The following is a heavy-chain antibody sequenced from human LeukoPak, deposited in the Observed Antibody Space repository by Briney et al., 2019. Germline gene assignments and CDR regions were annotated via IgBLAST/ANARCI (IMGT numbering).Heavy chain of an antibody. Sequence: ASVKVSCKASGYTFTSYAISWVRQAPGQGLEWMGGIIPIFGTANYAQKFQGRVTITADESTSTAYMELSSLRSEDTAVYYCARDPTDTIFGVVRQLYFDYWGQGTLVTVSS. D-gene: IGHD3-3*01. CDR2: IIPIFGTA. V-gene: IGHV1-69*13. CDR1: GYTFTSYA. J-gene: IGHJ4*02. CDR3: ARDPTDTIFGVVRQLYFDY.